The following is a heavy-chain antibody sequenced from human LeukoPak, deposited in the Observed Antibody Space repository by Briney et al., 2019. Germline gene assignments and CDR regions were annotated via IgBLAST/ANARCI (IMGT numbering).Heavy chain of an antibody. D-gene: IGHD2-15*01. J-gene: IGHJ5*02. CDR3: AKTQGYYDA. CDR2: IYGSDAKT. Sequence: TGGSLRLSCVASGFTFSNYAMSWVRPAPGKGLELVSGIYGSDAKTVYGDAVKGRFTISRDNYKNTLYPQMNSLRADDTAVYYCAKTQGYYDAWGQGALVTVSS. V-gene: IGHV3-23*01. CDR1: GFTFSNYA.